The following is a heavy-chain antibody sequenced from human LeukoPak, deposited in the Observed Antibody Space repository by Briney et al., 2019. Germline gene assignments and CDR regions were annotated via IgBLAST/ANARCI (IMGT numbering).Heavy chain of an antibody. D-gene: IGHD3-22*01. CDR1: GESFSYNY. CDR3: ARGLGPMSPSLDY. J-gene: IGHJ4*02. CDR2: INHSGRV. V-gene: IGHV4-34*01. Sequence: PSGTLSLTCAVSGESFSYNYWTWVRHAPGKGLEWIGDINHSGRVNYRPSLKSRVTISVDTSKSQFSLKLSAVTAADTAAYYCARGLGPMSPSLDYWGQGSLVTVSS.